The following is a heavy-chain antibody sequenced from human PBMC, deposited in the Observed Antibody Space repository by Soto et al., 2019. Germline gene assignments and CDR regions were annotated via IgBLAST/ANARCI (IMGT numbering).Heavy chain of an antibody. Sequence: QLQLQESGPGLVKPSETLSLTCTVSGGSISSNYYYWGWIRQPPGKGLEWIGSIYYSGSTYYNPSLQSPVTISVDTSKNQFSLKLSSVTAADTAVYYCASPSGSYLYYFDSWGQGTLVTVSS. V-gene: IGHV4-39*01. CDR2: IYYSGST. J-gene: IGHJ4*02. CDR1: GGSISSNYYY. D-gene: IGHD1-26*01. CDR3: ASPSGSYLYYFDS.